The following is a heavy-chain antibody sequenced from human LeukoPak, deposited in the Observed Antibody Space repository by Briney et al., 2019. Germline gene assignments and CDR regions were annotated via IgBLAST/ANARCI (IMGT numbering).Heavy chain of an antibody. D-gene: IGHD4-17*01. CDR2: ISGDGYKT. CDR3: ARARTTVTTNDY. CDR1: GFTFSSYA. V-gene: IGHV3-23*01. Sequence: GGSLRLSCAASGFTFSSYAMHWVRQAPGKGLEWVSAISGDGYKTYYADFVKGRFTISRDNSQNTLSLQVISLRAEDTAVYYCARARTTVTTNDYWGQGTLVTVSS. J-gene: IGHJ4*02.